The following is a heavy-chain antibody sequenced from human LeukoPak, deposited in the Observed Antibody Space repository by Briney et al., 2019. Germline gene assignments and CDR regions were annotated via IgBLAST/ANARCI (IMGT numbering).Heavy chain of an antibody. CDR2: INPNSGGT. CDR1: GYTFTGYY. J-gene: IGHJ1*01. D-gene: IGHD3-22*01. V-gene: IGHV1-2*06. Sequence: GASVKVSCKASGYTFTGYYMHWVRQAPGQGLEWMGRINPNSGGTNYAQKFQGRVIMTRDTSISTAYMELSRLRSDDTAFYYCARGDYYDSSGYFYWGQGPLVTVSS. CDR3: ARGDYYDSSGYFY.